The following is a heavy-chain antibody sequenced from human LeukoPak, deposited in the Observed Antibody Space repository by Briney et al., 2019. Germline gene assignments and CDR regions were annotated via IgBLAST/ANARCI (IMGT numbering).Heavy chain of an antibody. J-gene: IGHJ4*02. V-gene: IGHV3-33*01. CDR2: IWYDGINK. D-gene: IGHD4-23*01. CDR1: GFIFSNYG. Sequence: PGGSLRLSCAASGFIFSNYGIHWVRQAPGKGLEWVAVIWYDGINKYYADSVKGRFTISRDNAKNSLYLQMNSLSAEDTAVYYCARDRGGHDWGQGTLVTVSS. CDR3: ARDRGGHD.